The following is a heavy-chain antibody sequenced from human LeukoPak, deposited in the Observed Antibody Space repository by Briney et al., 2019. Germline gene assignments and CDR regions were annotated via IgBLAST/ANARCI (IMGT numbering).Heavy chain of an antibody. V-gene: IGHV5-51*01. CDR2: IYPGDYDT. CDR3: ARRSPYSSSSDWFDP. Sequence: GESLKISCKGSGYSFTSYWIGWVRQMPGKGLEWMGIIYPGDYDTRYSPSFQGQVTISADKSISTAYLQWSSLKASDTAMYYCARRSPYSSSSDWFDPWGQGTLVTVSS. CDR1: GYSFTSYW. D-gene: IGHD6-6*01. J-gene: IGHJ5*02.